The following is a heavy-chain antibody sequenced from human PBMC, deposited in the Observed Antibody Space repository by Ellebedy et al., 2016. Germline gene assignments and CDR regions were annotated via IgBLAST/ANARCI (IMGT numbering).Heavy chain of an antibody. J-gene: IGHJ6*03. D-gene: IGHD5-18*01. CDR3: ARGKENYGYDMDV. CDR2: ISSGGSRI. CDR1: GFSFISYA. V-gene: IGHV3-23*01. Sequence: GGSLRLSXAASGFSFISYAMSWVRQAPGKGLEWVSTISSGGSRIYYTDSVKGRFSISRDNSKNTLHLQMNSLRAEDTAVYYCARGKENYGYDMDVWGKGTTITVSS.